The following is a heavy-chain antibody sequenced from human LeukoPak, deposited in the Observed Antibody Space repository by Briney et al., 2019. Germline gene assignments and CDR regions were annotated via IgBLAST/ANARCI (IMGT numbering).Heavy chain of an antibody. CDR2: IYNSESS. CDR3: ARYDYYYHYMDV. Sequence: SETLSLTCTVSGGSISSYYWSWIRQPPGKGLEWIGDIYNSESSNHNPSLKSRVTISVDTSKNQFSLKLSSVTAADTAVYYCARYDYYYHYMDVWGKGTTVTISS. CDR1: GGSISSYY. V-gene: IGHV4-59*01. J-gene: IGHJ6*03.